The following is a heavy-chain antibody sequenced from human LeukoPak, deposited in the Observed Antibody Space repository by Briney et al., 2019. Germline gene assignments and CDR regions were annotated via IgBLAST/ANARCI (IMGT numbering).Heavy chain of an antibody. J-gene: IGHJ4*02. CDR3: ARGWVV. V-gene: IGHV4-34*01. D-gene: IGHD2-15*01. CDR1: GGSFSGYY. CDR2: INHSGST. Sequence: SETLSLTCAVYGGSFSGYYCSWIRQPPGKGLEWIGEINHSGSTNYNPSLKSRVTISVDTSKNQFSLKLSSVTAADTAVYYCARGWVVWGQGTLVTVSS.